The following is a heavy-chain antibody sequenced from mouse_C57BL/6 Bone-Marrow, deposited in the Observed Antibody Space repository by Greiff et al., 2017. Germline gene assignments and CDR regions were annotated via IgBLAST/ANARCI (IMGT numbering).Heavy chain of an antibody. CDR3: ARDYYGSSYGYFDV. D-gene: IGHD1-1*01. Sequence: VQLQQSGSELRSPGSSVKLSCKDFDSEVFPIAYMSWVRQKPGHGFEWIVGILPSIGRTSYGEQFEDKATLDADKLSNTAYLELNSLTSEDSSIYYCARDYYGSSYGYFDVWGTGTTVTVSS. CDR2: ILPSIGRT. CDR1: DSEVFPIAY. V-gene: IGHV15-2*01. J-gene: IGHJ1*03.